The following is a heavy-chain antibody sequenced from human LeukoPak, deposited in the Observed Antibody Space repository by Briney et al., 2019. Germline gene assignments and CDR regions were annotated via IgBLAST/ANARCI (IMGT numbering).Heavy chain of an antibody. CDR3: ARAASSSLTSFDY. CDR2: INPNSSGT. J-gene: IGHJ4*02. V-gene: IGHV1-2*04. D-gene: IGHD6-13*01. CDR1: GYTFTGYY. Sequence: ASVKVSCKASGYTFTGYYMHWVRQAPGQGLEWMGWINPNSSGTNYAQKFQGWVTMTRDTSISTAYMELSRLRSDDTAVYYCARAASSSLTSFDYWGQGTLVTVSS.